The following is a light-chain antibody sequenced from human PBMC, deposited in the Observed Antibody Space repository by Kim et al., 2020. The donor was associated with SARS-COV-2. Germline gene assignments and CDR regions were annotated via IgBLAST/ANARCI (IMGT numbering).Light chain of an antibody. Sequence: GQSITISCTGTSSDVGGYNFVSWYQQHPGKAPKLMIYEVFKRPSGVSNRFSGSKSGNTASLTISGLQAEDEGDFYCSSYRSDTTLVFGGGTQLTVL. CDR1: SSDVGGYNF. CDR3: SSYRSDTTLV. CDR2: EVF. J-gene: IGLJ3*02. V-gene: IGLV2-14*03.